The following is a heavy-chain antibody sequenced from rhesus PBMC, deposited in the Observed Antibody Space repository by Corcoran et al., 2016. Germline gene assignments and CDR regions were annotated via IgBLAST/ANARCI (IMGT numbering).Heavy chain of an antibody. CDR3: ARASGSYSRDAFDF. CDR1: GGSISDSYR. V-gene: IGHV4S10*01. J-gene: IGHJ3*01. Sequence: QVQLQESGPGVVKPSETLSLTCAVSGGSISDSYRWSWIRQPPGKGLEWIGYIYGSTTNTNYNPSLKSRVTISKDTSKNQFSLKLSSVTAADTAVYYCARASGSYSRDAFDFWGQGLRVTVSS. CDR2: IYGSTTNT. D-gene: IGHD4-23*01.